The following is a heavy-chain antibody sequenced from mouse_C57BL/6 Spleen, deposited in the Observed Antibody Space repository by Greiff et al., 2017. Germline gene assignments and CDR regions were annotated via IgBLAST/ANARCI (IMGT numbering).Heavy chain of an antibody. CDR1: GYTFTSYT. V-gene: IGHV1-4*01. CDR2: INPSSGYT. CDR3: ARGTAQADY. J-gene: IGHJ2*01. D-gene: IGHD3-2*02. Sequence: QVQLKQSGAELARPGASVKMSCKASGYTFTSYTMHWVKQRPGQGLEWIGNINPSSGYTKYNQKFKDKATLTAYKSSSTAYMQLSSLTSEDSAVYYCARGTAQADYWGQGTTLTVSS.